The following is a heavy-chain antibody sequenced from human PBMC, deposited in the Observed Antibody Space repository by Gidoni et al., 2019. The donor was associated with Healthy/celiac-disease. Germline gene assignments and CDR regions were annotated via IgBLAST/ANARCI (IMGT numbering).Heavy chain of an antibody. CDR2: ISSSSSYI. CDR1: GFTFSSYS. J-gene: IGHJ4*02. V-gene: IGHV3-21*01. D-gene: IGHD3-16*01. Sequence: EVQLVESGGGLVKPGGSLSLSCAASGFTFSSYSMNWVRQAPGKGLEWVSSISSSSSYIYYADSVKGRFTISRDNAKNSLYLQMNSLRAEDTAVYYCARVTMRGSGFDYWGQGTLVTVSS. CDR3: ARVTMRGSGFDY.